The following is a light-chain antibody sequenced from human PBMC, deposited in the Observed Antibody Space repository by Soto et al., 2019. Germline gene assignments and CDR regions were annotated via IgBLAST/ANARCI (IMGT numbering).Light chain of an antibody. CDR2: QVT. V-gene: IGLV2-8*01. CDR3: MSYAGGNRFV. Sequence: QSVLTQPPSASGSPGQSVTISCAGTINDVDGYNYVSWYQQHPGKVPQLMIYQVTKRPSGVPDRFSASKSDTTASLTISGLQAEDEGDYYCMSYAGGNRFVFGTRTKVTVL. J-gene: IGLJ1*01. CDR1: INDVDGYNY.